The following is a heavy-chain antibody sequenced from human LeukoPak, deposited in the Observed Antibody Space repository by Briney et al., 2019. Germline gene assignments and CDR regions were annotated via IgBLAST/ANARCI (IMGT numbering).Heavy chain of an antibody. CDR2: ISGSGGST. J-gene: IGHJ4*02. D-gene: IGHD3-22*01. CDR3: AKRGVVIRVILVGFHKEAYYFDS. V-gene: IGHV3-23*01. CDR1: GITLSNYG. Sequence: GGSLRLSCAVSGITLSNYGMSWVRQAPGKGLEWVAGISGSGGSTNYADSVKGRFTISRDNPKNTLYLRMNSLTVEDTAVYFCAKRGVVIRVILVGFHKEAYYFDSWGQGALVTVSS.